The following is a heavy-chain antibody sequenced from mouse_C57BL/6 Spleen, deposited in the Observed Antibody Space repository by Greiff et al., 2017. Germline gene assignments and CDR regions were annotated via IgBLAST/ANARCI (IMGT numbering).Heavy chain of an antibody. CDR2: IHPNSGST. Sequence: VQLQQPGAELVKPGASVKLSCKASGYTFTSYWMHWVKQRPGQGLEWIGMIHPNSGSTHYNEKFKSKATLTVDKSSSTAYMQLSSLTSEDSAVYDCARKDFLYERGKDYFDYWGQGTTLTVSS. D-gene: IGHD1-1*01. J-gene: IGHJ2*01. CDR3: ARKDFLYERGKDYFDY. V-gene: IGHV1-64*01. CDR1: GYTFTSYW.